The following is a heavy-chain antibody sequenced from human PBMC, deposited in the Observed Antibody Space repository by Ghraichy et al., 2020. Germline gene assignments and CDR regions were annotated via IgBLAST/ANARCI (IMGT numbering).Heavy chain of an antibody. CDR2: ITGSGGST. CDR1: GFTFSSYA. CDR3: AKDSRGWRYYLDY. J-gene: IGHJ4*02. Sequence: GGSLRLSCAASGFTFSSYAMSWVRQAPGKGLEWVSVITGSGGSTYYADSVKGRFTISRDNSKNTLYLQMNSLRAEDTAVYYCAKDSRGWRYYLDYWGQGTLVTVSS. V-gene: IGHV3-23*01. D-gene: IGHD3-22*01.